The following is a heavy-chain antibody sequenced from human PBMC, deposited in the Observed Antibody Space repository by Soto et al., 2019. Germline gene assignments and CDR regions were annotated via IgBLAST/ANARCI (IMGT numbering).Heavy chain of an antibody. J-gene: IGHJ6*02. V-gene: IGHV1-2*04. CDR1: GYTFTGYY. CDR2: INPNSGGT. CDR3: ARGGSGWPPYYYYYGMDV. Sequence: GASVKVSCKASGYTFTGYYMHWVRQAPGQGLEWMGWINPNSGGTNYAQKFQGWVTMTRDTSISTAYMELSRLRSDDTAVYYCARGGSGWPPYYYYYGMDVWGQGTTVTVSS. D-gene: IGHD6-19*01.